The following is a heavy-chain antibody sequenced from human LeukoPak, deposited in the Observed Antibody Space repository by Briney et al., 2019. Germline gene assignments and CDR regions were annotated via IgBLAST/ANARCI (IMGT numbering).Heavy chain of an antibody. Sequence: GASVKVSCKASGGTFSSYAISWVRQAPGQGLEWMGWISPYIGNTYYSQKLQGRVTMTTDTSTTTAYMELRSLRSDDTGVYYCARFTPRLSREKFDYWGQGTLVTVSS. D-gene: IGHD3-3*02. CDR2: ISPYIGNT. CDR3: ARFTPRLSREKFDY. J-gene: IGHJ4*02. V-gene: IGHV1-18*01. CDR1: GGTFSSYA.